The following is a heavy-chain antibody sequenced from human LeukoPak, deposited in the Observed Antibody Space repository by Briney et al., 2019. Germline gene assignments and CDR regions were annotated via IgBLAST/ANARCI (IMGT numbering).Heavy chain of an antibody. J-gene: IGHJ4*02. V-gene: IGHV3-23*01. D-gene: IGHD3-9*01. CDR2: ISGSGGNT. CDR1: GFTFSGYA. Sequence: GGSLRLSCAASGFTFSGYAMSWVRQAPGKGLEWVSAISGSGGNTYYADSVKGRFTISRDNSKNTLYLQMNSLRAEDTAVYYCAKVGGYDILTGYYKNPPDYWGQGTLVTVST. CDR3: AKVGGYDILTGYYKNPPDY.